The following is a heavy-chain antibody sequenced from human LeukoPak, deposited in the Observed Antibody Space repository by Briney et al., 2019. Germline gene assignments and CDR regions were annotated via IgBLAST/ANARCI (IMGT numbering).Heavy chain of an antibody. CDR1: GFTFSTYA. J-gene: IGHJ4*02. D-gene: IGHD3-9*01. V-gene: IGHV3-23*01. CDR2: FGGGYT. Sequence: PGASLRLSCAASGFTFSTYAMNWVRRAPGKGLQWVSGFGGGYTYYADSVKGRFTISRDNSKNTLYLQMNSLRAEDTAVYYCAKGVDYDILTGSDYWGQGTLVTVSS. CDR3: AKGVDYDILTGSDY.